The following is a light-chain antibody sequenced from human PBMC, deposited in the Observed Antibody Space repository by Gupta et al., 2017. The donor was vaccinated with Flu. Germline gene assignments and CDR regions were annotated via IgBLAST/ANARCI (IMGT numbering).Light chain of an antibody. J-gene: IGLJ1*01. V-gene: IGLV3-1*01. CDR3: QTWDSGTFV. CDR2: QDS. CDR1: EVGEKY. Sequence: SPRQTAIITCSGDEVGEKYASWYQQKPGPSPLLVIYQDSKRPSGIPERVSGSNSGNTAILTISGTQTTDDAYYYCQTWDSGTFVFGAGTKVTVL.